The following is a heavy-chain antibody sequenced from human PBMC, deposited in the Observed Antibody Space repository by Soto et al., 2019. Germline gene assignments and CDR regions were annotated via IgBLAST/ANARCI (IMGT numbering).Heavy chain of an antibody. CDR2: ISAHNGNT. CDR3: ARGRYGDY. D-gene: IGHD1-1*01. Sequence: QVHLVQSGAEVKKPGASVKVSCKGSGYIFTTYGITWVRQAPGQGLEWMGWISAHNGNTNYAQKLQRRVTVTRNTSTRTAYMELRDLRSDDTAVYYCARGRYGDYWGQGALVTVSS. J-gene: IGHJ4*02. CDR1: GYIFTTYG. V-gene: IGHV1-18*01.